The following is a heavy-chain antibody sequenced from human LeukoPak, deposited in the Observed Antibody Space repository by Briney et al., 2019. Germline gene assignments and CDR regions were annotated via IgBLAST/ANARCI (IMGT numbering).Heavy chain of an antibody. D-gene: IGHD1-1*01. J-gene: IGHJ6*03. CDR3: ARDGNRDGDMDV. CDR1: GFTFVSYN. V-gene: IGHV3-48*01. CDR2: ISSSSSLI. Sequence: GGSLRLSCAASGFTFVSYNMNWVRQAPGKGLEWVAYISSSSSLIYYAGSVKGRFTVSRDSAKRPLYLQMNSLRAEDTAVYYCARDGNRDGDMDVWGKGTRSPSP.